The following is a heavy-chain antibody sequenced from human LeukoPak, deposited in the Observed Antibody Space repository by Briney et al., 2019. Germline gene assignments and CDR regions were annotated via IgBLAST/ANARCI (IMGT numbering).Heavy chain of an antibody. V-gene: IGHV4-59*01. J-gene: IGHJ4*02. CDR1: GGSISSYY. Sequence: SETLSLTCTVSGGSISSYYWSWIRQPPVKGLEWIGYIYYSGSTNYNPSLKSRVTISVDTSKNQFSLKPSSVTAADTAVYYCARTGGDYYFDYWGQGTLVTVSS. CDR2: IYYSGST. CDR3: ARTGGDYYFDY. D-gene: IGHD2-21*02.